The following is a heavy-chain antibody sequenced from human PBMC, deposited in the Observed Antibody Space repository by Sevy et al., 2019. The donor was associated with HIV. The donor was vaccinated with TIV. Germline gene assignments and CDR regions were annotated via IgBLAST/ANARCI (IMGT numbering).Heavy chain of an antibody. Sequence: GGSLRLSCAASGFTFSSYAMSWVRQAPGKGLEWVSAISGSGGSTYYADSVKGRFTITRANSKNTLYLQMNSMRAEDTAVYYCAKDLMVQGVIIYYYYYYGMDVWGQGTTVTVSS. CDR2: ISGSGGST. D-gene: IGHD3-10*01. CDR3: AKDLMVQGVIIYYYYYYGMDV. J-gene: IGHJ6*02. V-gene: IGHV3-23*01. CDR1: GFTFSSYA.